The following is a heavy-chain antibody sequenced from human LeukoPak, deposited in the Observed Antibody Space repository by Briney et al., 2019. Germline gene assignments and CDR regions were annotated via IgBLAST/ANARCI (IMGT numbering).Heavy chain of an antibody. J-gene: IGHJ5*02. Sequence: ASVKVSCKASGYTFTSYDINWVRQATGQGLEWMGWMNPNSGNTGYAQKFQGRVTMTRNTSISTAYMELSSLRSEDTAVYYCARGALTIFGVVLPATWDNWFDPWGQGTLVTVSS. V-gene: IGHV1-8*01. CDR3: ARGALTIFGVVLPATWDNWFDP. CDR1: GYTFTSYD. D-gene: IGHD3-3*01. CDR2: MNPNSGNT.